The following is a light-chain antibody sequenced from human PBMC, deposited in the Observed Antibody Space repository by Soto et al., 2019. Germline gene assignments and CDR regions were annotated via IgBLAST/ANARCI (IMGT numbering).Light chain of an antibody. Sequence: QSALTQPPSASGSPGQSVTISCTGTSSDVGGYKYVSWYQQHPGKAPKLMILEVNKRPSGVPDRFSGSKSANTASLTVSGLQAEDEAYYYCSSYAGINNLGVFGTGTKVTLL. J-gene: IGLJ1*01. V-gene: IGLV2-8*01. CDR1: SSDVGGYKY. CDR3: SSYAGINNLGV. CDR2: EVN.